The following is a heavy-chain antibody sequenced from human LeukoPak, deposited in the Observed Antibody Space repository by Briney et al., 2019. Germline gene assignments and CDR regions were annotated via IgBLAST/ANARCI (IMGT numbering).Heavy chain of an antibody. Sequence: SVKVSFKASGGTFSSYAISWVRQAPGQGLEWMGGIIPIFGTANYAQKFQGRVTITADESTSTAYMELSSLRSEDTAVYYCARVRSSGYYFGAFDIWGQGTMVTVSS. CDR2: IIPIFGTA. CDR1: GGTFSSYA. CDR3: ARVRSSGYYFGAFDI. J-gene: IGHJ3*02. D-gene: IGHD3-22*01. V-gene: IGHV1-69*13.